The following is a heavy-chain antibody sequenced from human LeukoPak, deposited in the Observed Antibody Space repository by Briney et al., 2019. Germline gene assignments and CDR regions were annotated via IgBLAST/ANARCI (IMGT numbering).Heavy chain of an antibody. V-gene: IGHV3-53*01. Sequence: GESLKISCVVSGVSLYNNYIGWVRQAPRKGLEWVSLTSSGGTTWYEDSVKGRFIISRDTSKNTLFLQMNRLRVDDTAVYFCARLNVGAFDSWGQGTMVTVSS. J-gene: IGHJ3*02. CDR2: TSSGGTT. CDR3: ARLNVGAFDS. CDR1: GVSLYNNY.